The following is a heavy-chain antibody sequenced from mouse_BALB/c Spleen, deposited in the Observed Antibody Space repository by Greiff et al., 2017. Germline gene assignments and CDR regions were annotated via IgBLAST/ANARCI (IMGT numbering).Heavy chain of an antibody. J-gene: IGHJ2*01. V-gene: IGHV5-17*02. CDR2: ISSGSSTI. D-gene: IGHD1-1*01. CDR3: AREYYGTVYVDY. Sequence: EVQLVESGGGLVQPGGSRKLSCAASGFTFSSFGMHWVRQAPEKGLEWVAYISSGSSTIYYADTVKGRFTISRDNPKNTLFLQMTSLRSEDTAMYYCAREYYGTVYVDYWGQGTTLTVSS. CDR1: GFTFSSFG.